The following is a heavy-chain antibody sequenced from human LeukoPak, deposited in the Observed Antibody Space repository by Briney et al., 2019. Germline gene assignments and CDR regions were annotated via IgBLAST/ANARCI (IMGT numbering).Heavy chain of an antibody. D-gene: IGHD6-13*01. CDR3: ARATSIAAADSFSDY. Sequence: PSETLSLTCAVSGGSISSSNWWSGVRQPPGKGLGWIGEIYHSGSTNYNPSLKSRVTISVDTSKNQFSLKLSSVTAADTAVYYCARATSIAAADSFSDYWGQGTLVTVSS. V-gene: IGHV4-4*02. J-gene: IGHJ4*02. CDR2: IYHSGST. CDR1: GGSISSSNW.